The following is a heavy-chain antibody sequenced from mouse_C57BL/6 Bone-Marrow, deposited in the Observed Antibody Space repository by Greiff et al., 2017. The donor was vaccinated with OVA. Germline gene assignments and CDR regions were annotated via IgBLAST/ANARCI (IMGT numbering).Heavy chain of an antibody. D-gene: IGHD1-1*01. CDR3: ARYRYYGSSLFDY. CDR1: GFNIKNTY. Sequence: SVAELVRPGASVKLSCTASGFNIKNTYMHWVKQRPEQGLEWIGRIDPANGNTKYAPKFQGKATITADTSSNTAYLQLSSLTSEDTAIYYCARYRYYGSSLFDYWGQGTTLTVSS. V-gene: IGHV14-3*01. CDR2: IDPANGNT. J-gene: IGHJ2*01.